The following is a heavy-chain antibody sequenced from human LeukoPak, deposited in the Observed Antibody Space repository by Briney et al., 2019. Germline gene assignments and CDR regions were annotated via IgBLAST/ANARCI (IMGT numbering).Heavy chain of an antibody. CDR2: ISGSGSST. V-gene: IGHV3-23*01. Sequence: GGSLRLSCAASGFTFTSYAMSWVRQAPGKGLEWVSAISGSGSSTYYADSVKGRFTISRDNSKNTLYLQLSSLRAEDAAVYYCAKGDYGGNPADAFDIWGQGTMVTVSS. J-gene: IGHJ3*02. CDR1: GFTFTSYA. CDR3: AKGDYGGNPADAFDI. D-gene: IGHD4-23*01.